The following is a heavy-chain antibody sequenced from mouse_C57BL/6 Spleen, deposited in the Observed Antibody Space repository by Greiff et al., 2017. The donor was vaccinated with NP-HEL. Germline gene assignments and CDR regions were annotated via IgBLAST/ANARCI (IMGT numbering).Heavy chain of an antibody. J-gene: IGHJ4*01. Sequence: QVQLKQPGAKLVKPGASLRLSCKASGYTFTSYPIHWVKQSPGQGLEGIGGFYPGSGKIKYNEKFKDKATLTADKSSSTVYMELSRLTSEDSAVYFCARHLDSSGGEDYWGQGTSVTVSS. V-gene: IGHV1-62-2*01. CDR1: GYTFTSYP. CDR2: FYPGSGKI. D-gene: IGHD3-2*02. CDR3: ARHLDSSGGEDY.